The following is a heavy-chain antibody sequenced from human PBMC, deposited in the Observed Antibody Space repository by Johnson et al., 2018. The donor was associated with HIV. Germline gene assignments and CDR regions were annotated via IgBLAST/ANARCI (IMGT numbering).Heavy chain of an antibody. Sequence: VQLVESGGGLVKPGGSLRLSCAASGFTFSNAWMSWVRQAPGKGLEWVGRIKSKTDGGTTDYAAPVKGRFTISRDDSKKTLYLQMNSLKTEDTAVYYCTTDLVPAAKEPVVVGGAFDIWGQGTMVTVSS. V-gene: IGHV3-15*01. CDR2: IKSKTDGGTT. CDR1: GFTFSNAW. J-gene: IGHJ3*02. CDR3: TTDLVPAAKEPVVVGGAFDI. D-gene: IGHD2-2*01.